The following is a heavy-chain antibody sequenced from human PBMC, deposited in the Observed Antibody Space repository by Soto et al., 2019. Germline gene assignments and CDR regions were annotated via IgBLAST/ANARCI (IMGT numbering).Heavy chain of an antibody. Sequence: SVKVSCKASGYTFTSYDINWVRQATGQGLEWMGGIIPIFGTANYAQKFQGRVTITADESTSTAYMELSSLRSEDTAVYYCAGPGAGTDAFDIWGQGTMVTVSS. CDR2: IIPIFGTA. CDR1: GYTFTSYD. D-gene: IGHD1-1*01. J-gene: IGHJ3*02. CDR3: AGPGAGTDAFDI. V-gene: IGHV1-69*13.